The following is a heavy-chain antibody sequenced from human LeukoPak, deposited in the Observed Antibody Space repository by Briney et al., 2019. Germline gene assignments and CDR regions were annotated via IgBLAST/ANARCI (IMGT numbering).Heavy chain of an antibody. V-gene: IGHV3-21*01. CDR1: GFDFSDFT. CDR2: ISRSGRNI. D-gene: IGHD1-26*01. Sequence: GGSLRLSCAGAGFDFSDFTVNWVRQSPERGLEWVSSISRSGRNIYYADSVKGRFTMSRDNAKNPFYLQMDRLRGDDTAIYYCASRVAATTWDYWGQGTLVTVSS. J-gene: IGHJ4*02. CDR3: ASRVAATTWDY.